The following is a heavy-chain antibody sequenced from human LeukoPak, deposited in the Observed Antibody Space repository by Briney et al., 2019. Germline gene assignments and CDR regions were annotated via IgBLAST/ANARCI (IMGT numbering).Heavy chain of an antibody. J-gene: IGHJ5*02. V-gene: IGHV3-21*01. CDR3: ARGATDVTRWFDP. D-gene: IGHD1-1*01. CDR2: ISRASESI. Sequence: GGSLRLSCAASGFTFNTYSMSWVRQAPGKGLEWVSIISRASESIFYADSVKGRFTISRDNAKNSLYLQMNGLRAEDTAVYYCARGATDVTRWFDPWGQGTRVTVSS. CDR1: GFTFNTYS.